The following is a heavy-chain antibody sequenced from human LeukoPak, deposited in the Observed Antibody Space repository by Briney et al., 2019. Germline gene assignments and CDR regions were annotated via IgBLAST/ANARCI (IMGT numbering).Heavy chain of an antibody. CDR2: MSADSATT. D-gene: IGHD3-10*01. J-gene: IGHJ4*02. CDR3: ARKSASGNYPLDY. V-gene: IGHV3-23*01. CDR1: GFNFGSYS. Sequence: GGSLRLSCAASGFNFGSYSMTWVRQAPGKGLEWVSVMSADSATTFYADSVKGRFTISRDNAKNTVFLQMSSLRAEDTALYYCARKSASGNYPLDYWGQGTLVSVSS.